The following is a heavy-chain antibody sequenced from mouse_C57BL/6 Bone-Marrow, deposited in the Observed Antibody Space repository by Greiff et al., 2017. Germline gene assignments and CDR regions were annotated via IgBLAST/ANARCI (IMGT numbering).Heavy chain of an antibody. CDR3: TVDGYYPCAY. V-gene: IGHV14-4*01. CDR2: IDPETGDT. J-gene: IGHJ3*01. D-gene: IGHD2-3*01. Sequence: VQLQQSGAELVRPGASVKLSCTASGFNIKDDYMHWVKQRPEQGLEWIGWIDPETGDTAYASKFQGKATLTADTSSNTAYLQLRSLTAEDTAVYYCTVDGYYPCAYWGQGTLVTVSA. CDR1: GFNIKDDY.